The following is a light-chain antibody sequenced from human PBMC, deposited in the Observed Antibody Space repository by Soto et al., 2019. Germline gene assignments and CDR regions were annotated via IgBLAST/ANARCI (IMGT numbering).Light chain of an antibody. CDR1: QGISSY. Sequence: IRMTQSPSPLSASVGDRVIITCRASQGISSYLAWYQQKPGKAPKLLIYAASTLQSGVPSRFSGSGSGTDFTLTISCLQSEDFATYYCQQYYSYPRGITFGPGTKVDIK. J-gene: IGKJ3*01. V-gene: IGKV1-8*01. CDR3: QQYYSYPRGIT. CDR2: AAS.